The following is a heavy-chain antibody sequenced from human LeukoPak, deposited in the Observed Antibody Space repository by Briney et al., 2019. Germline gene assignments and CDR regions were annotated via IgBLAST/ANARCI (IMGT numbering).Heavy chain of an antibody. J-gene: IGHJ4*02. V-gene: IGHV3-9*01. Sequence: GGSLRLSCAASGFTFDDYAMHWVRQAPGKGLEWVSGISWNSGSIGYADSVKGRFTISRDNAKNSLYLQMNSLRAEDTALYYCAKDCFPRPGIAVPDYWGQGTLVTVSS. CDR3: AKDCFPRPGIAVPDY. CDR2: ISWNSGSI. D-gene: IGHD6-19*01. CDR1: GFTFDDYA.